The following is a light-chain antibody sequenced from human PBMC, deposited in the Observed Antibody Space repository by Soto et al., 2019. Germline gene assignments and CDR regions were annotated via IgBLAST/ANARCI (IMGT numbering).Light chain of an antibody. Sequence: DIQLTQSPSTLSASVGDRVTITCRASQNIRSWLAWYQQKPGKAPKVLIYDASSLEGGVPSRFSGSGSGTKFTLTISSLQPDDVATYYCQQYDSYWTFGQGTKVEIK. J-gene: IGKJ1*01. CDR3: QQYDSYWT. CDR2: DAS. CDR1: QNIRSW. V-gene: IGKV1-5*01.